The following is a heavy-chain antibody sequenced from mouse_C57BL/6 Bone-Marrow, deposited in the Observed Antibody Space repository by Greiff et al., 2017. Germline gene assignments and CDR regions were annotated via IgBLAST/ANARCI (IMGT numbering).Heavy chain of an antibody. CDR1: GFTFTDYY. Sequence: DVMLVESGGGLVQPGGSLSLSCAASGFTFTDYYMSWVRQPPGKALEWLGFIRNKANGYTTEYSASVKGRFTISRDNSQSILYLQMNARRAEDSATYYCARYCTTLVARWYFGVWGTGTTVTVSS. V-gene: IGHV7-3*01. J-gene: IGHJ1*03. CDR3: ARYCTTLVARWYFGV. CDR2: IRNKANGYTT. D-gene: IGHD1-1*01.